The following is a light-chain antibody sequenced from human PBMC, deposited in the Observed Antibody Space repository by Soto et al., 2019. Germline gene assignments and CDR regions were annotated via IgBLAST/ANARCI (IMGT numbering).Light chain of an antibody. Sequence: EIVLTQSPGTLSLSPGERATLSCRASQSVSSSYLAWYQQKPGQAPRLLIYVASSSATGSPDRVSGSGSGTDFPLPISRLEPEDFAVYYCQQYGSSPFTFGPGTKVDIK. CDR3: QQYGSSPFT. CDR2: VAS. CDR1: QSVSSSY. J-gene: IGKJ3*01. V-gene: IGKV3-20*01.